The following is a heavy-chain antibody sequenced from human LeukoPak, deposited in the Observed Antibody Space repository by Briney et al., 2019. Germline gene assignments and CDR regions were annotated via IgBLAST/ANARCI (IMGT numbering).Heavy chain of an antibody. CDR2: IYYSGST. Sequence: PSETLSLTCTVSGGSISSYYWSWIRQPPGKGLEWIGYIYYSGSTNYNPSLKSRVTISVDTSKNQFSLKLSSVTAADTAVYYCARALLSQYSSGWPAFDYWGQGTLVTVSS. J-gene: IGHJ4*02. CDR1: GGSISSYY. V-gene: IGHV4-59*08. CDR3: ARALLSQYSSGWPAFDY. D-gene: IGHD6-19*01.